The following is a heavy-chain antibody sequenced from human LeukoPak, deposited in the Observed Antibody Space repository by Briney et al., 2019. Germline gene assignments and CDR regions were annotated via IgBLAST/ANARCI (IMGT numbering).Heavy chain of an antibody. CDR1: GYTFTGYY. CDR3: ARGKYCSGGSCLYYYYGMDV. V-gene: IGHV1-2*04. J-gene: IGHJ6*02. CDR2: INPNSGGT. Sequence: ASVKVSCKASGYTFTGYYMHWVRQAPGQGLEWKGWINPNSGGTNYAQKFQGWVTMTRDTSISTAYMELSRLRSDDTAVYYCARGKYCSGGSCLYYYYGMDVWGQGTTVTVSS. D-gene: IGHD2-15*01.